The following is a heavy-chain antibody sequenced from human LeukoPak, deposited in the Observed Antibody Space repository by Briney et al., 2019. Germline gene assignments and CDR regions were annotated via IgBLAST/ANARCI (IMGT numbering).Heavy chain of an antibody. CDR1: GFTVSSNY. Sequence: PGGSLRLSCAASGFTVSSNYMSWVRQAPGKGLEWVSVIYSGCSTYYADSVKGRFTISRDNSKNTLYLQMNSLRAEDTAVYYCARDRAGEEPRFYYYYYGMDVWGQGTTVTVSS. D-gene: IGHD7-27*01. CDR2: IYSGCST. CDR3: ARDRAGEEPRFYYYYYGMDV. J-gene: IGHJ6*02. V-gene: IGHV3-53*01.